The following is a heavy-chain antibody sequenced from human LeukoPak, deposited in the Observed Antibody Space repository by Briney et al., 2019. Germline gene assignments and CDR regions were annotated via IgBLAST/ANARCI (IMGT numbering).Heavy chain of an antibody. Sequence: GGSLRLSCAASGFTFDDYAMHWVRQVPGKGLEWVSGISWNSGSIGYADSVKGRFTISRDNAKNSLYLQMHSLRAEDTALYYCAKAQGVDYNGFGADGMDVWGQGTTVTVSS. CDR1: GFTFDDYA. V-gene: IGHV3-9*01. CDR3: AKAQGVDYNGFGADGMDV. J-gene: IGHJ6*02. D-gene: IGHD4-11*01. CDR2: ISWNSGSI.